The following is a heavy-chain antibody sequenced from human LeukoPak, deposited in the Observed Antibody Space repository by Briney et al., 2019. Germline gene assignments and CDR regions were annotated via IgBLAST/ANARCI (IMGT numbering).Heavy chain of an antibody. V-gene: IGHV4-4*09. CDR2: IYTSGST. Sequence: SETLSLTCTVSGGSISSHYWSWIRQPPGKGLEWIGYIYTSGSTNYNPSLKSRVTISVDTSKNQFSLKLSSVTAADTAVYYCARGDGYIRAFDYWGQGTLVTVSS. J-gene: IGHJ4*02. CDR1: GGSISSHY. D-gene: IGHD5-24*01. CDR3: ARGDGYIRAFDY.